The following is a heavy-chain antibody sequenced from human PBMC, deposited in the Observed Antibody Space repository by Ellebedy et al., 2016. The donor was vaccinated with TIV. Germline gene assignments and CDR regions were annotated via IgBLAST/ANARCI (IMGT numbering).Heavy chain of an antibody. CDR3: VRGGRGPCTSTLCSFDH. J-gene: IGHJ4*02. D-gene: IGHD2-2*01. Sequence: SQTLSLTCXISGDSVSSNSAAWNLIRQFPSRGLEWLGRTYYRSKWSNDYAVSVKSRITINPDTSKNQFSLQLNSVTPEDTAVYYCVRGGRGPCTSTLCSFDHWGQGALVTVSS. V-gene: IGHV6-1*01. CDR2: TYYRSKWSN. CDR1: GDSVSSNSAA.